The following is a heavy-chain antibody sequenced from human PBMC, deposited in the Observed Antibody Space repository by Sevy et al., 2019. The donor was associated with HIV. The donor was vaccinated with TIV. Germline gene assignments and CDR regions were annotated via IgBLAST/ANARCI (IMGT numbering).Heavy chain of an antibody. J-gene: IGHJ4*02. D-gene: IGHD6-19*01. V-gene: IGHV1-8*01. CDR1: GYTFTSYD. Sequence: ASVKVSCKASGYTFTSYDINWVRQATGQGLEWMGWMNPNSGNTGYAQKFQGRVTMTRNTSISTAYMELSSLRSEATAVYYCARGAVAGPGEDYWGQGTLVTVSS. CDR3: ARGAVAGPGEDY. CDR2: MNPNSGNT.